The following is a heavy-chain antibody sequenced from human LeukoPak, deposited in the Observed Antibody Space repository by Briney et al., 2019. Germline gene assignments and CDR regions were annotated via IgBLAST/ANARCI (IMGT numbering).Heavy chain of an antibody. D-gene: IGHD4-17*01. CDR1: GYTLTSYD. V-gene: IGHV5-51*01. Sequence: ASVKVSCKASGYTLTSYDINWVRQMPGKGLEWMGIIYPGDSDTRYSPSFQGQVTISADKSISTAYLQWSSLKASDTAMYYCASTKGDYDFDYWGQGTLVTVSS. CDR2: IYPGDSDT. J-gene: IGHJ4*02. CDR3: ASTKGDYDFDY.